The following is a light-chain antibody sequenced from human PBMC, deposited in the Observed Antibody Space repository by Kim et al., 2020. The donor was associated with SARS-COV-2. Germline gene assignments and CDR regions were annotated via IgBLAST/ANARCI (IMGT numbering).Light chain of an antibody. CDR2: AAS. J-gene: IGKJ5*01. CDR3: QQAKAFPIT. V-gene: IGKV1-12*01. CDR1: PGLGSW. Sequence: GSVGDRVPITCRASPGLGSWLAWYQQKPGQPPNLLIYAASRLQDGVPSRFSASESGTDFTLTITSVQPEDFATYFCQQAKAFPITFGQGTRLEIK.